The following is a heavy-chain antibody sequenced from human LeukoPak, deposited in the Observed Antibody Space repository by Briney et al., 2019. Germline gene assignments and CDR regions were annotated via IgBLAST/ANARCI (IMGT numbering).Heavy chain of an antibody. CDR3: ARTYYYDSSGYYPPHYYYGMDV. CDR2: INHSGST. CDR1: GGSCSGYY. Sequence: SETLSLTCAVYGGSCSGYYWSWIRQPPGKGLEWIGEINHSGSTNYNPSLKSRVTISVDTSKNQFSLKLSSVTAADTAVYYCARTYYYDSSGYYPPHYYYGMDVWGQGTTVTVSS. D-gene: IGHD3-22*01. J-gene: IGHJ6*02. V-gene: IGHV4-34*01.